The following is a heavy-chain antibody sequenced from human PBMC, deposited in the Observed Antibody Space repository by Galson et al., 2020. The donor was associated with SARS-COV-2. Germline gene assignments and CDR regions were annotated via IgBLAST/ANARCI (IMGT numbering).Heavy chain of an antibody. CDR3: GKIWGFGEFSTLDY. D-gene: IGHD3-10*01. V-gene: IGHV3-23*01. Sequence: GESLKISCAASGFTFSTFAMTWVRQAPGKGLEWVSTISGSGAGGGSIYYADSVKGRFTISRDNSKSTLYLQMNSLRAEDTAVYYCGKIWGFGEFSTLDYWGQGTRVAVSS. CDR2: ISGSGAGGGSI. CDR1: GFTFSTFA. J-gene: IGHJ4*02.